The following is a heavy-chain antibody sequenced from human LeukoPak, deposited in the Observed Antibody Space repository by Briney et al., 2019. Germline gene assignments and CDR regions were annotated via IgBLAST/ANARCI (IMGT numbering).Heavy chain of an antibody. CDR3: ARAPSEIGGYYPEYFRH. CDR1: GFTFSSCW. J-gene: IGHJ1*01. D-gene: IGHD3-22*01. V-gene: IGHV3-74*01. CDR2: IKSDGST. Sequence: GGSLRLSCAASGFTFSSCWMHWVRQAPGKGLVWVSRIKSDGSTNYADSVEGRFTISRDNAKNTLSLQMNSLRAEDTGVYYCARAPSEIGGYYPEYFRHWGQGTLVTVSS.